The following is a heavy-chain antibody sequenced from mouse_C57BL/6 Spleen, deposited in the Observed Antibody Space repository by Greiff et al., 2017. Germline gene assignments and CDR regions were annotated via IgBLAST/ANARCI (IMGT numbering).Heavy chain of an antibody. CDR1: GFNIKNTY. D-gene: IGHD1-1*01. CDR2: IDPANGNT. J-gene: IGHJ4*01. V-gene: IGHV14-3*01. Sequence: EVQLQQSVAELVRPGASVKLSCTASGFNIKNTYMHWVKQRPEQGLEWIGRIDPANGNTKYAPKFPGKATITADTSSNTTYLQLSSLSSEDTAIYYCVLPLIYYYGSSPAMDYWGQGTSVTVSS. CDR3: VLPLIYYYGSSPAMDY.